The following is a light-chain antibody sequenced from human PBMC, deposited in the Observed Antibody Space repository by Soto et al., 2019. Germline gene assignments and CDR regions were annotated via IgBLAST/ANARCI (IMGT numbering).Light chain of an antibody. CDR2: GAS. J-gene: IGKJ5*01. CDR3: QQYDSSPIT. Sequence: EIVLTQSPGTLCLSHGERATLSCRASQSVSSSYLAWYQQKPGQAPSLLIYGASRRATGIPDRFSGSGSGTDFTLTISRLEPEDFAVYYCQQYDSSPITFGQGTRLEIK. CDR1: QSVSSSY. V-gene: IGKV3-20*01.